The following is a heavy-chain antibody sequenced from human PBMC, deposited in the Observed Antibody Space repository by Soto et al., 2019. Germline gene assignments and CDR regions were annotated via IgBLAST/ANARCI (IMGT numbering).Heavy chain of an antibody. V-gene: IGHV3-30*18. D-gene: IGHD2-15*01. CDR1: GFTFSDNY. CDR3: VKEMVAAAYVETSPFDF. J-gene: IGHJ4*02. Sequence: GGSLRLSCEASGFTFSDNYMNWIRQAPGKGLEWVAVISYDGSNKYYADSVKGRFTISRDNSKNTLYLQMNSLRAEDTARYYCVKEMVAAAYVETSPFDFWGQGTLVTVSS. CDR2: ISYDGSNK.